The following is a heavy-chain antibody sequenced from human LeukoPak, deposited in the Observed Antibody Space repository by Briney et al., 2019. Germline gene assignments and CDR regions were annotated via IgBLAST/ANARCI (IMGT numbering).Heavy chain of an antibody. D-gene: IGHD3-22*01. J-gene: IGHJ4*02. CDR1: GGTFSSYA. CDR2: IIPIFGTA. Sequence: ASVKVSCKASGGTFSSYAISWVRQAPGQGLEWMGGIIPIFGTANYAQKFQGRVTITTDESTSTAYMELSSLRSEDTAVYYCARDSLRAGGTGGYYYSSHFDYWGQGTLVTVSS. CDR3: ARDSLRAGGTGGYYYSSHFDY. V-gene: IGHV1-69*05.